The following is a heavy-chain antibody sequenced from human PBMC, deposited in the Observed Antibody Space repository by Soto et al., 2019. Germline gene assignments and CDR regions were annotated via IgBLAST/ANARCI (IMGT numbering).Heavy chain of an antibody. CDR1: GGSISSYY. CDR2: IYYSGST. J-gene: IGHJ5*02. CDR3: ARHPSYGSAPWFDP. Sequence: SETLSLTCTVSGGSISSYYWSWIRQPPGKGLEWIGYIYYSGSTNYNPSLKSRVTISVDTSKNQFSLKLSSVTAADTAVYYCARHPSYGSAPWFDPWGQGTVVTVS. D-gene: IGHD3-10*01. V-gene: IGHV4-59*08.